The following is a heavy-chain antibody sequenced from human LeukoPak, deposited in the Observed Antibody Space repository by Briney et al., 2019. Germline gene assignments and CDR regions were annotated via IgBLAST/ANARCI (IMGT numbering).Heavy chain of an antibody. Sequence: PGGSLRLSCAASGFTFSNYYVHWVRQAPGKGLEWVGRIKSKTDGGTTDYAAPVKGRFTISRDDSKNTLYLQMNSLKTEDTAVYYCTTDPLLDYDFWSGLAKWGQGTLVTVSS. CDR3: TTDPLLDYDFWSGLAK. V-gene: IGHV3-15*01. J-gene: IGHJ4*02. D-gene: IGHD3-3*01. CDR2: IKSKTDGGTT. CDR1: GFTFSNYY.